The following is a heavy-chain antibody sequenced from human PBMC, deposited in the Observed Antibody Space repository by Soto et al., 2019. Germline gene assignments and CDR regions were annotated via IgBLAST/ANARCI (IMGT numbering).Heavy chain of an antibody. CDR3: AGTTSHHWLYMDV. J-gene: IGHJ6*03. V-gene: IGHV6-1*01. Sequence: QVQLQESGPGLVKPSQTLSLTCVISGDSVSSNSAAWNWIRLSPSRGLEWLARTYYRSRWYNDYAVFVRSRITVKPDTSKNQFSLQLTSVTPEDTAVYYCAGTTSHHWLYMDVWGKGATVTVSS. D-gene: IGHD1-7*01. CDR2: TYYRSRWYN. CDR1: GDSVSSNSAA.